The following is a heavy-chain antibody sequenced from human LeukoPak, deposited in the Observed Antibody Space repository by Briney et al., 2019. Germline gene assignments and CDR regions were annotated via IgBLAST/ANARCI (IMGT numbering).Heavy chain of an antibody. CDR1: GYTFTSYG. CDR2: ISAYNGNT. J-gene: IGHJ5*02. D-gene: IGHD1-26*01. CDR3: ARLGHSGSYRGWFDP. V-gene: IGHV1-18*01. Sequence: ASVKVSCKASGYTFTSYGISWVRQAPGQGLEWMGLISAYNGNTNYAQKLQGRVTMTTDTSTSTAYMELRSLRSDDTAVYYCARLGHSGSYRGWFDPWGQGTLVTVSS.